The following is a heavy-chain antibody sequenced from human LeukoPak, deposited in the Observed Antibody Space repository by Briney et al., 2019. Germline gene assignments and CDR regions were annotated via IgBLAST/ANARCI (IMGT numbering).Heavy chain of an antibody. CDR1: GFTFSSYG. V-gene: IGHV3-30*18. CDR3: AKDRTPYGSEAGYFDY. CDR2: ISYDGSNR. D-gene: IGHD3-10*01. Sequence: GGSLRLSCAASGFTFSSYGMHWVRQAPGKGLEWVAVISYDGSNRYYADSVKGRFTISRDNSKNTLYLQMNSLRAEDTAVYYCAKDRTPYGSEAGYFDYWGQGTLVTVSS. J-gene: IGHJ4*02.